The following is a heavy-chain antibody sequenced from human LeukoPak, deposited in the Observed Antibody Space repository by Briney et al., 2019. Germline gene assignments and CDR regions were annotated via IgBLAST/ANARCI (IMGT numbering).Heavy chain of an antibody. CDR2: IYHSGST. CDR1: GDSISSGGYY. CDR3: ARAIAAADY. D-gene: IGHD6-13*01. V-gene: IGHV4-30-2*01. J-gene: IGHJ4*02. Sequence: PSQTLSLTCTVSGDSISSGGYYWSWIRQPPGKGLEWIGYIYHSGSTYYNPSLKSRVTISVDRSKNQFSLKLSSVTAADTAVYYCARAIAAADYWGQGTLVTVSS.